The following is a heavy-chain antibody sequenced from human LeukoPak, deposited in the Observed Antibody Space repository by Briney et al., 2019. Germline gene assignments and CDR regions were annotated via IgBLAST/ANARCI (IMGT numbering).Heavy chain of an antibody. J-gene: IGHJ4*02. V-gene: IGHV4-39*07. CDR3: ARQPRGYPTYYFDY. Sequence: SETLSLTCTVSGGSISSSSYYWGWIRQPPGKGLEWIGNIYYSGSTYYNPSLESRVTMSLDTSKNQFSLKLSSVTAADTAVYYCARQPRGYPTYYFDYWGQGTLVTVSS. CDR1: GGSISSSSYY. CDR2: IYYSGST. D-gene: IGHD3-22*01.